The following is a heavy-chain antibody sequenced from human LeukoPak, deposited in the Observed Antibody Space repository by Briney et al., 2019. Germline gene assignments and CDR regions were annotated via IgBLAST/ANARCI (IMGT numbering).Heavy chain of an antibody. CDR3: ANDARGYTGPFDY. J-gene: IGHJ4*02. Sequence: GGSLRLSCAASGFTFSSYSMNWVRQAPGKGLEWVAFIRYDGSNKYYADSVKGRFTISRDNSKNTLYLQMNSLRAEDTAVYYCANDARGYTGPFDYWGQGTLVTVSS. CDR2: IRYDGSNK. CDR1: GFTFSSYS. D-gene: IGHD2-2*02. V-gene: IGHV3-30*02.